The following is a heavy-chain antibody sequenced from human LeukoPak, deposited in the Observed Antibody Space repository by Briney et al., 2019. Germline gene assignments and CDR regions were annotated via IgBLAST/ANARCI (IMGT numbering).Heavy chain of an antibody. Sequence: GGSLRLSCAASGFTFSSYEMNWVRQAPGKGLEWVSYISSSGSTIYYADSVKGRFTISRDNAKNSLYLQMNSLRAEDTAVYYCARGYGSGSYLPYYYYYYYMDVWGKGTTVTISS. V-gene: IGHV3-48*03. CDR3: ARGYGSGSYLPYYYYYYYMDV. CDR1: GFTFSSYE. D-gene: IGHD3-10*01. J-gene: IGHJ6*03. CDR2: ISSSGSTI.